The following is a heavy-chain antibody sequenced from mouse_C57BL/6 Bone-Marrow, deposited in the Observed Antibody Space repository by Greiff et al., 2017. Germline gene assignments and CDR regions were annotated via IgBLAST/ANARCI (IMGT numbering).Heavy chain of an antibody. Sequence: EVHLVESGGGLVQPGGSLKLSCAASGFTFSDYGMAWVRQAPRKGPEWVAFISNLAYSIYYADTVTGRFTFSRENAKNTLYLEMSSLRSEDTAMYYCARHRDGAMDYWGRGTSVTVSS. CDR3: ARHRDGAMDY. J-gene: IGHJ4*01. V-gene: IGHV5-15*01. CDR1: GFTFSDYG. CDR2: ISNLAYSI. D-gene: IGHD3-3*01.